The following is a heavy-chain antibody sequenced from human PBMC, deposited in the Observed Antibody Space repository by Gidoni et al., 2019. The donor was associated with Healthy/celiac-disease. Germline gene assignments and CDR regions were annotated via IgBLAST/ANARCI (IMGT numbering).Heavy chain of an antibody. CDR2: INPNSGGT. Sequence: QVQLAQSGAEVKKPGASVKVSCKASGYTFTGYYMHWVRQAPGQGLEWMGWINPNSGGTNYAQKFQGRVTMTRDTSISTAYMELSRLRSDDTAVYYCAREPRVVLMVYARSYGMDVWGQGTTVTVSS. J-gene: IGHJ6*02. D-gene: IGHD2-8*01. CDR1: GYTFTGYY. V-gene: IGHV1-2*02. CDR3: AREPRVVLMVYARSYGMDV.